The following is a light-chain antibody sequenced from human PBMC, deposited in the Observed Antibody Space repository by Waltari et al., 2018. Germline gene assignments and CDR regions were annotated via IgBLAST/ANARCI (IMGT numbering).Light chain of an antibody. CDR3: QQYKSSPYT. J-gene: IGKJ2*01. V-gene: IGKV1-5*03. Sequence: DIQMTQSPSTLSASVGDSVTITCRASQSISGWLAWYQQKPGKAPKLLIYKASSLERGVSSRFSGSGSGTEFTLTISSLQPDDFASYYCQQYKSSPYTFGQGTKLEIK. CDR2: KAS. CDR1: QSISGW.